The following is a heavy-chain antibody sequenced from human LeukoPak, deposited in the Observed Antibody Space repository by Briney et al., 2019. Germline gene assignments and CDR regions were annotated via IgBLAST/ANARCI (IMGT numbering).Heavy chain of an antibody. D-gene: IGHD6-25*01. CDR2: SSSSGSST. V-gene: IGHV3-11*01. J-gene: IGHJ4*02. CDR1: GFTFSDYY. Sequence: GGSLRLSCAASGFTFSDYYMSWIRQAPGKGLEWVSYSSSSGSSTYYADSVKGRFTISRDYAKNALFLQMNSLRAEDTAVYYCTAAPNPPPGSLGHWGQGTLVTVSS. CDR3: TAAPNPPPGSLGH.